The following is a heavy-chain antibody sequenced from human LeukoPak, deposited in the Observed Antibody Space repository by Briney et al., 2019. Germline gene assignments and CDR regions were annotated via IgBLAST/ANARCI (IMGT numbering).Heavy chain of an antibody. Sequence: GGSLRLSCAASGFTFSTYNMNWVRQAPGKGLEWVSSISGSSSYIYYADSVKGRFSISRDNAKNSLYLQMNSLRVEDTAIYYCARDYVWGSSESDYWGQGTLVTVSS. D-gene: IGHD7-27*01. CDR1: GFTFSTYN. V-gene: IGHV3-21*01. CDR3: ARDYVWGSSESDY. CDR2: ISGSSSYI. J-gene: IGHJ4*02.